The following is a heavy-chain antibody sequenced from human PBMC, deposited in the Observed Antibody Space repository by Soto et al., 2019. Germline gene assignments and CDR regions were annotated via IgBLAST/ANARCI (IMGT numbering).Heavy chain of an antibody. Sequence: PSQTLSLTCAISGDSVSSNSVAWNWIRQSPSRGLEWLGRTYHRSKWYNEYAVSVKSRLTINPDTSKNQFSLHLTSVTPEDPAEYYFARDLGQWLVRDWGYGTLVTGSS. J-gene: IGHJ4*01. V-gene: IGHV6-1*01. CDR2: TYHRSKWYN. D-gene: IGHD6-19*01. CDR1: GDSVSSNSVA. CDR3: ARDLGQWLVRD.